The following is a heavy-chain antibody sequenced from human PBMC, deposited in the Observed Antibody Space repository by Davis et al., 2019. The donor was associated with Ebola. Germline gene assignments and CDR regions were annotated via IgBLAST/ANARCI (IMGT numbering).Heavy chain of an antibody. D-gene: IGHD1-26*01. V-gene: IGHV1-46*01. Sequence: ASVKVSCKASGYTFTGYYMHWVRQAPGQGLEWMGIINPSGGSTSYAQKFQGRVTMTRDTSTSTVYMELSSLRSEDTAVYFCARDSSGVVGANDFDYWGQGTLVTVSS. J-gene: IGHJ4*02. CDR2: INPSGGST. CDR1: GYTFTGYY. CDR3: ARDSSGVVGANDFDY.